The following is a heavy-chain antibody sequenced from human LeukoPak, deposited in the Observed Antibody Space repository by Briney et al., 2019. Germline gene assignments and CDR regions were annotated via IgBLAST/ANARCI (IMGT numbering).Heavy chain of an antibody. CDR3: ARHYDILTGFYSGRFHH. D-gene: IGHD3-9*01. CDR1: GGSISSGSYY. CDR2: IYYSGRT. V-gene: IGHV4-39*01. Sequence: SETLSPTCSVSGGSISSGSYYWGWIRQSPGKGLEWIGSIYYSGRTYYNPSLKSRDTTSVDTSKNQFSLNLSSVTAADTAVYYCARHYDILTGFYSGRFHHWGQGTLVAISS. J-gene: IGHJ4*02.